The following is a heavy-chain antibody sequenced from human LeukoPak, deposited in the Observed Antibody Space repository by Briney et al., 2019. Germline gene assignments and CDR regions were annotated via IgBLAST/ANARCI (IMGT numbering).Heavy chain of an antibody. Sequence: GRSLRLSCAASGFTFSSYGMHWVRQAPGKGLEWVAVIWYDGSNKYYADSVKGRFTISRDNSKNTLYLQMNSLRAEDTAVYYCARGKGIAAAGYGMDVWGQGTTVTVSS. CDR2: IWYDGSNK. D-gene: IGHD6-13*01. J-gene: IGHJ6*02. CDR1: GFTFSSYG. CDR3: ARGKGIAAAGYGMDV. V-gene: IGHV3-33*01.